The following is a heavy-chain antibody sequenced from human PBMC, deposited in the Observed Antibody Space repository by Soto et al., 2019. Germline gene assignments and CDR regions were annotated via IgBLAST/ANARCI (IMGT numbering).Heavy chain of an antibody. CDR1: GYTFTSYA. J-gene: IGHJ4*02. CDR2: INAGNGNT. Sequence: GASVKVSCKASGYTFTSYAMHWVRQAPGQRLEWMGWINAGNGNTKYSQKLQGRVTMTTDTSTSTAYMELRSLRSDDTAVYYCARDLYVDSSGWYNDYWGQGTLVTVSS. V-gene: IGHV1-3*01. CDR3: ARDLYVDSSGWYNDY. D-gene: IGHD6-19*01.